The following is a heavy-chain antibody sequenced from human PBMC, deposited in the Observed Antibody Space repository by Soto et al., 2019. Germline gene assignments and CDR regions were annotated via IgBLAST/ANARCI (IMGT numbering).Heavy chain of an antibody. V-gene: IGHV3-74*01. D-gene: IGHD3-22*01. CDR2: ISSGGTTT. Sequence: EVQLVESGGGLVQPGGSLRLSCAASGFTFGSHWMHWVRQAPGKGLVYVSRISSGGTTTNYAESVKGRFTISRDNARNTLYLQMNSLRVEDTAVYYCARFGTFYDTSGFLYWGQGTPVTVSS. CDR1: GFTFGSHW. CDR3: ARFGTFYDTSGFLY. J-gene: IGHJ4*02.